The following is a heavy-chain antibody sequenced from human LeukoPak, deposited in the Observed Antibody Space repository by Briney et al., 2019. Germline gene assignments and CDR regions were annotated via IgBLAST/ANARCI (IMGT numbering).Heavy chain of an antibody. V-gene: IGHV1-69*13. CDR3: ARPTTSFDYYGMDV. D-gene: IGHD4-17*01. J-gene: IGHJ6*02. CDR2: VIPIFGTA. CDR1: GGTFSSYA. Sequence: ASVKVSCKASGGTFSSYAISWVRQAPGQGLEWMGGVIPIFGTANYAQKFQGRVTITADESTSTAYMELSSLRSEDTAVYYSARPTTSFDYYGMDVWGQGTTVTVSS.